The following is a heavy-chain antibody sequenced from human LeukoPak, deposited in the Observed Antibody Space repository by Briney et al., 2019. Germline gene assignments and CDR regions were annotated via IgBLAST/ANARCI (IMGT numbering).Heavy chain of an antibody. D-gene: IGHD6-6*01. CDR1: GFTFSSYA. J-gene: IGHJ1*01. V-gene: IGHV3-23*01. CDR2: ISGSGGST. CDR3: AKEHFEYSSSIGGYFQH. Sequence: GGSLRLSCAASGFTFSSYAMSWVRQAPGKGLEWVSAISGSGGSTYYADSVKGRFTISRDNSKNTLYLQMNSLRAEDTAVYYCAKEHFEYSSSIGGYFQHWGQGTLVTVSS.